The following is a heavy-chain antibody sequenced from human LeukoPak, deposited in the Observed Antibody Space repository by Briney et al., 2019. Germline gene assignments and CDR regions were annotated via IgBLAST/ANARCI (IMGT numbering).Heavy chain of an antibody. D-gene: IGHD1-26*01. Sequence: GGSLRLSCAASGFTFSSSALHWVRQASGKGLEWVGRIRSKANSYATAYAASVKGRFTIARDDSKNTAYLQMNSLKTEDTAVYYCTRFSSVGALGDVWGKGTTVTVSS. CDR2: IRSKANSYAT. CDR3: TRFSSVGALGDV. CDR1: GFTFSSSA. V-gene: IGHV3-73*01. J-gene: IGHJ6*04.